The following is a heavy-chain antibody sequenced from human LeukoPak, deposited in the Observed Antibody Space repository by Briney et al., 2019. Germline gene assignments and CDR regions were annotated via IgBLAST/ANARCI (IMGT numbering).Heavy chain of an antibody. V-gene: IGHV1-18*04. CDR1: GYTFTIYG. CDR2: ISANSGNS. CDR3: AKGWVMASTIVPHPDY. Sequence: GASVKVSCKPSGYTFTIYGIAWVRQAPGQGLEWMGWISANSGNSKFAQSLQGRVTMTMDTSTSTAYMDLGSLRSDDTAVYYCAKGWVMASTIVPHPDYWGQGTLVTVSS. J-gene: IGHJ4*02. D-gene: IGHD5/OR15-5a*01.